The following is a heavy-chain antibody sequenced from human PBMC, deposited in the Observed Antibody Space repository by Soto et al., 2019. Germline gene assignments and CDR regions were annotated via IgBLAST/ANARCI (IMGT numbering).Heavy chain of an antibody. Sequence: EVQLVESGGGLVQPGRSLRLSCAASGFTFDDYAMHWVRQAPGKGLEWVSGISWNSGSIGYADSVKGRFTISRDNAKNSLYLQMNSLSAEDTSLTACAKGVVATITWYFDLWGRGTLVTVCS. D-gene: IGHD5-12*01. V-gene: IGHV3-9*01. CDR3: AKGVVATITWYFDL. CDR1: GFTFDDYA. J-gene: IGHJ2*01. CDR2: ISWNSGSI.